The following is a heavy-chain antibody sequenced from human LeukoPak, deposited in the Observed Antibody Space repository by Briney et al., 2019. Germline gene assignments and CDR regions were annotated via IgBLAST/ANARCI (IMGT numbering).Heavy chain of an antibody. J-gene: IGHJ3*02. V-gene: IGHV4-59*01. CDR2: IYYSGSA. CDR3: ARDQHYYDSSGYYWRAFDI. D-gene: IGHD3-22*01. CDR1: GDSISGYY. Sequence: PSETLSLTCTVSGDSISGYYWSWIRQPPGRGLEWIGYIYYSGSATYNPSLKSRVTISVDTSNNQFSLRLSSVTAADTAVYYCARDQHYYDSSGYYWRAFDIWGQGTMVTVSS.